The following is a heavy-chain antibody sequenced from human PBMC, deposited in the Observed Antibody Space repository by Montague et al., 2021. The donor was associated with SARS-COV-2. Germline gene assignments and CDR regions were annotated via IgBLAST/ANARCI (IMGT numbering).Heavy chain of an antibody. CDR3: ARAPVAHITIFGVVTSFDY. D-gene: IGHD3-3*01. Sequence: SETLSLTCTVSGGSISSSSYYWGWIRQPPGKGLEWIGSIYYSGSTYYNPSLKNRVTISVDTSKNQFSLKLSSVTAADTAVYYCARAPVAHITIFGVVTSFDYWGQGTLVTVSS. CDR1: GGSISSSSYY. J-gene: IGHJ4*02. CDR2: IYYSGST. V-gene: IGHV4-39*07.